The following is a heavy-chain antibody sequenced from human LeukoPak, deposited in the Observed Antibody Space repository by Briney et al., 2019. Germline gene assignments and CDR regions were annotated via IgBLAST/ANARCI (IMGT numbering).Heavy chain of an antibody. J-gene: IGHJ4*02. V-gene: IGHV5-51*01. D-gene: IGHD3-10*01. Sequence: GKSLKISCQGFGYSFNTYWIGWVRQVPGKGLEWLGNIYPRDSDTRYSPAFQGHVTISVDKSISTASLQWSSLKASDSATYYCVRRNYYGSGSHYSHFDYWGQGTQVTVSS. CDR1: GYSFNTYW. CDR2: IYPRDSDT. CDR3: VRRNYYGSGSHYSHFDY.